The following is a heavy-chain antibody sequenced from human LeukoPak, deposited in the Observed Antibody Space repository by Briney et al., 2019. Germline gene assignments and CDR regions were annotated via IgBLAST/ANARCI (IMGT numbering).Heavy chain of an antibody. CDR3: IMYYYDSSGYYYGPG. J-gene: IGHJ4*02. CDR2: IYTSGST. D-gene: IGHD3-22*01. Sequence: SETLSLTCTVSGGSISSYYWSWIRQPAGKGLEWIGRIYTSGSTNYNPSLKSRVTMSADTSKNQFSLKLSSVTAADTAAYYCIMYYYDSSGYYYGPGWGQGTLVTVSS. CDR1: GGSISSYY. V-gene: IGHV4-4*07.